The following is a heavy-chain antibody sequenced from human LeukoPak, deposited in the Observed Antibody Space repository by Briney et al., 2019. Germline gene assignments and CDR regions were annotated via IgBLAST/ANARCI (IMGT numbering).Heavy chain of an antibody. Sequence: GGSLTLSCTTSGFAFDDFAMSWVRQPAGKGLEWVGFIRRRAYGGAAEYAASVKGRFIISRDDSKGIAYLQMNSLKTEDTAVYYCSRNGLVDFDYWGQGSRVIVSP. V-gene: IGHV3-49*04. CDR3: SRNGLVDFDY. D-gene: IGHD2-8*01. CDR1: GFAFDDFA. J-gene: IGHJ4*02. CDR2: IRRRAYGGAA.